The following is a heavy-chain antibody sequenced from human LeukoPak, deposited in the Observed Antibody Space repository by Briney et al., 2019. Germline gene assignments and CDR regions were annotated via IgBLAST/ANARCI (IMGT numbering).Heavy chain of an antibody. Sequence: SETLSLTCSVYGGSFSDYLWSWIRQPPGKGLEWIGEINDGGSTNYNPSFMTRVTVSVDRSKNDFSLTMSSVTAADTAVYYCARFSKITRGDWGDAFDIWGQGTTVTVSS. D-gene: IGHD2-21*02. V-gene: IGHV4-34*01. CDR2: INDGGST. J-gene: IGHJ3*02. CDR3: ARFSKITRGDWGDAFDI. CDR1: GGSFSDYL.